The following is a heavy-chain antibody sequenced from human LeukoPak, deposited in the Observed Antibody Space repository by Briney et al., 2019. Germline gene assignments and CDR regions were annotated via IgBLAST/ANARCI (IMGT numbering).Heavy chain of an antibody. V-gene: IGHV3-33*08. CDR3: AREFTSSTAAADY. CDR2: IWFDGSNK. CDR1: GFTFSSYA. J-gene: IGHJ4*02. D-gene: IGHD6-13*01. Sequence: GGSLRLSCAASGFTFSSYAMHWVRQAPGKGLEWVAIIWFDGSNKYYADSVKGRFTLSRDNSKNTLYLQMNSLRAEDTAVYYCAREFTSSTAAADYWGQGTLVTVSS.